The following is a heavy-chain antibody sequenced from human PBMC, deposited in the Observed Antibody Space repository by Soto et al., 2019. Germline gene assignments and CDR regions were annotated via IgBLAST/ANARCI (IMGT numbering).Heavy chain of an antibody. Sequence: EVQLLESGGGLVQPGGSLRLSCAASGFTFSSYAMSWVRQAPGKGLEWVSAISGSGGSTYYADSVKGRFTISRDNSKNALYLQINSLSAEDTAVYYCARRSSGWYFDYWGQGTLVTVSS. D-gene: IGHD6-19*01. CDR1: GFTFSSYA. V-gene: IGHV3-23*01. J-gene: IGHJ4*02. CDR2: ISGSGGST. CDR3: ARRSSGWYFDY.